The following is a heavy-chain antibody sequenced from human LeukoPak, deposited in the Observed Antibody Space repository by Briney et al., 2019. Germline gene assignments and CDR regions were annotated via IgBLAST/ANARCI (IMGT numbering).Heavy chain of an antibody. Sequence: GESLKISCKGSGYRFTNYWIGWVRQMPGKGLEWMGIIYPGDSDTRYSPSFQGQVTISADKSISTAYLQWSSLKASDTAMYYCARHRSDGNYYYYYYMDVWGKGTTVTVSS. J-gene: IGHJ6*03. D-gene: IGHD1-14*01. CDR1: GYRFTNYW. CDR3: ARHRSDGNYYYYYYMDV. V-gene: IGHV5-51*01. CDR2: IYPGDSDT.